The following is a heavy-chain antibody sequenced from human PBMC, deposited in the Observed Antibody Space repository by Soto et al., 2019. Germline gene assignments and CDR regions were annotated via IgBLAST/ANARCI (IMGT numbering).Heavy chain of an antibody. Sequence: EVQLVESGGGLVKPGGSLRLSCAASGFTFSSYSMNWVRQAPGKGLEWVSSISSSSSYIYYADSVKGRFTISRDNAKNSLYLQMNSLRAEDTAVYYCARDSGRSDYDILTGYYPVPDAFDIWGQGTMVTVSS. CDR3: ARDSGRSDYDILTGYYPVPDAFDI. D-gene: IGHD3-9*01. V-gene: IGHV3-21*01. J-gene: IGHJ3*02. CDR1: GFTFSSYS. CDR2: ISSSSSYI.